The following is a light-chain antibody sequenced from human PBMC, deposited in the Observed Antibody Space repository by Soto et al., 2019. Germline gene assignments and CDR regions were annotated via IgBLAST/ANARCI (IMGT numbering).Light chain of an antibody. V-gene: IGKV1-5*01. CDR3: QQYNSYSGM. CDR1: QSINNW. J-gene: IGKJ1*01. CDR2: GAS. Sequence: DIQITQSPLTLSASIGDRVTITCRASQSINNWLAWYQQKPGKPPKLLLYGASSRDSGVPPRFSGSGSGTEFTLTISSLQPDDFATYYCQQYNSYSGMFGQGTKVEVK.